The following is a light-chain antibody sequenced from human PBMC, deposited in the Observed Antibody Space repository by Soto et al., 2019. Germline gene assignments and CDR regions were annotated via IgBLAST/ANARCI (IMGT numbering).Light chain of an antibody. Sequence: QSVLTQPPSASGSPGQSVTISCTGTSSDVGGYNYVSWYQQHPGKAPKLMIYEVSKRPSGVPDRFSGSESGNTASLTVSGLQAEDEADYYCSSYAGSNNVLGTGTKVTVL. CDR1: SSDVGGYNY. CDR3: SSYAGSNNV. CDR2: EVS. J-gene: IGLJ1*01. V-gene: IGLV2-8*01.